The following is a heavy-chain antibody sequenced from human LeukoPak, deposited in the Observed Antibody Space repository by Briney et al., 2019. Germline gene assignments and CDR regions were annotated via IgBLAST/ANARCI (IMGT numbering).Heavy chain of an antibody. CDR3: ARSDYGGYYDMFDF. CDR1: GFTFSSYA. V-gene: IGHV3-30*04. CDR2: ISYDGSNK. Sequence: PGGSLRLSCAASGFTFSSYAMHWVRQAPGKVLEWVAVISYDGSNKYYADSVKGRFTISRDNSNHTVHLQMDSLRGEDTAFYYCARSDYGGYYDMFDFWGQGTLVIVSS. D-gene: IGHD4-23*01. J-gene: IGHJ4*02.